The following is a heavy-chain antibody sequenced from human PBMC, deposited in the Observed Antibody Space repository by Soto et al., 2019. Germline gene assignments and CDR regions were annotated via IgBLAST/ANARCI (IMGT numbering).Heavy chain of an antibody. D-gene: IGHD6-19*01. Sequence: XSVKVSCEASGYTFSSYALHWVRQAPGQRLEWMGWINAANGNVKYSQKFQGRVTITRDTSASTAYMELSSLRSEDTAVYYCARAVGQFDPWGQGTLVTVSS. CDR1: GYTFSSYA. CDR2: INAANGNV. V-gene: IGHV1-3*01. CDR3: ARAVGQFDP. J-gene: IGHJ5*02.